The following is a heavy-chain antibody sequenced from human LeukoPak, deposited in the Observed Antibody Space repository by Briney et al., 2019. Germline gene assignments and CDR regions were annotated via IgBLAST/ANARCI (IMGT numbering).Heavy chain of an antibody. J-gene: IGHJ6*02. CDR1: GYTFTGYY. V-gene: IGHV1-2*02. CDR2: INPNSGGT. CDR3: ARERKRLADYYSTVWTS. Sequence: ASVKVSCKASGYTFTGYYMHWVRQAPGQGLEWMGWINPNSGGTNYAQKFQGRVTMTRDTSISTAYMELSRLRSDDTAVYYCARERKRLADYYSTVWTSGAKGPRSPSP.